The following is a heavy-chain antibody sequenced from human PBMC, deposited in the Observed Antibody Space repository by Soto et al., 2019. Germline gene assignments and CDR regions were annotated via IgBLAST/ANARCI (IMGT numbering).Heavy chain of an antibody. Sequence: GASVKVSCKASGYTFTGYYMHWVRQAPGQGLEWMGWINPNSGGTNYAQKFQGRVTMTRDTSISTAYMELSRLRSDDTAVYYCARDPRIAARPRGDHFDYWGQGTLVTV. CDR3: ARDPRIAARPRGDHFDY. CDR1: GYTFTGYY. D-gene: IGHD6-6*01. CDR2: INPNSGGT. V-gene: IGHV1-2*02. J-gene: IGHJ4*02.